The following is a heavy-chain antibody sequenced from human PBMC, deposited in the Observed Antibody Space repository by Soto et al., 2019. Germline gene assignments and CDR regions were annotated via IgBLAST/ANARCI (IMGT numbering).Heavy chain of an antibody. CDR1: GGSISSYY. D-gene: IGHD3-3*01. Sequence: SETLSLTCTVSGGSISSYYWSWIRQPPGKGLEWIGYIYYSGSTNYNPSLKSRVTISVDTSKNQFSLKLSSVTAADTAVYYCARQPYYDFWSGYRYYFDYWGQGTLVTVSS. J-gene: IGHJ4*02. CDR3: ARQPYYDFWSGYRYYFDY. CDR2: IYYSGST. V-gene: IGHV4-59*01.